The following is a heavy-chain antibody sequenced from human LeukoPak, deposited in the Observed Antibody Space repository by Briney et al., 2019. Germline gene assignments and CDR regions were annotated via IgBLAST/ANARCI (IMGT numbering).Heavy chain of an antibody. D-gene: IGHD6-13*01. CDR2: IWYDGSNK. CDR1: GFAFSSYG. Sequence: GGSLRLSCAASGFAFSSYGMHWGRQAPGKGLEWGAVIWYDGSNKYYADSVKGRFTISRGNSKNTLYLQMNSLRAEDTAVYYCARDNGYSSSWSDYWGQGTLVTVSS. J-gene: IGHJ4*02. CDR3: ARDNGYSSSWSDY. V-gene: IGHV3-33*01.